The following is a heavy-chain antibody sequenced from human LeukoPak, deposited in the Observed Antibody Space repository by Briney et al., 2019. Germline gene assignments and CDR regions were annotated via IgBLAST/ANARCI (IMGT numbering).Heavy chain of an antibody. J-gene: IGHJ4*02. CDR1: GYTFTSYG. Sequence: ASVKVSCKASGYTFTSYGISWVRQAPGQGLEWMGWISAYNGNTNYAQKFQGRVTMTRDTSISTAYMELSRLRSDDTAVYYCARAPYYYDSSGYYHVPFDYWGQGTLVTVSS. CDR3: ARAPYYYDSSGYYHVPFDY. D-gene: IGHD3-22*01. CDR2: ISAYNGNT. V-gene: IGHV1-18*01.